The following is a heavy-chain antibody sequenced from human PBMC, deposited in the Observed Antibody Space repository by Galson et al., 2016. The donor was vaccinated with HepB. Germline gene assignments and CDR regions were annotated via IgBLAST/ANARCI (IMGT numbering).Heavy chain of an antibody. Sequence: SVKVSCKASGDTFTNYYMHWVRQAPGQGLEWMGINSPSGGGGSPAYAPKFHGRVTMIRDTSSSTVHMELSSLRSEDTAIYYCARAMAAGAGAPDYWGQGTLVTVSA. V-gene: IGHV1-46*01. CDR2: NSPSGGGGSP. CDR1: GDTFTNYY. CDR3: ARAMAAGAGAPDY. D-gene: IGHD6-19*01. J-gene: IGHJ4*02.